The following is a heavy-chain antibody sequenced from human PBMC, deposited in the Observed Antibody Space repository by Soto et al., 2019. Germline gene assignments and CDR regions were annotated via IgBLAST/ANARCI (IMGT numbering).Heavy chain of an antibody. CDR1: GFTFSSYA. Sequence: EVQLLESGGGLVQPGGSLRLSCAASGFTFSSYAMSWVRQAPGKGLEWVSAISGSGGSTYYADSVVGRFTISRDNSKNTLYLEMNSLRAENTAVYYCAKDLARYCSGGSCYPFDYWGQGTLVTVSS. CDR3: AKDLARYCSGGSCYPFDY. CDR2: ISGSGGST. D-gene: IGHD2-15*01. V-gene: IGHV3-23*01. J-gene: IGHJ4*02.